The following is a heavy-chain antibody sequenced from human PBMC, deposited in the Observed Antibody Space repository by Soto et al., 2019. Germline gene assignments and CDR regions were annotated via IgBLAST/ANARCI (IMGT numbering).Heavy chain of an antibody. CDR3: AKVSRPSRVSTPDFDY. J-gene: IGHJ4*02. CDR2: ISYDGNSQ. D-gene: IGHD3-10*01. CDR1: GFTFSIYA. Sequence: PGGSLRLSCSASGFTFSIYAIHWVRQAPGKGLDWVAVISYDGNSQFYGDSVKGRFIVSRDNSRNTLYLQLNNLQAEDTAVYYCAKVSRPSRVSTPDFDYWGQGTLVTVSS. V-gene: IGHV3-30-3*01.